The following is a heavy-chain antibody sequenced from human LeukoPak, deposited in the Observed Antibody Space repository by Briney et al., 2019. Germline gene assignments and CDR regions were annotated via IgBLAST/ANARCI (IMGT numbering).Heavy chain of an antibody. CDR2: IYYSGST. CDR1: GGSISSSSYY. Sequence: SETLSLTCTVSGGSISSSSYYWGWIRQPPGKGLEWIGSIYYSGSTYYNPSLKSRVTISVDTSKNQFSLKLSSVTAADTAVYYCARGRITMVRGDRNWFDPWGQGTLVTVSS. D-gene: IGHD3-10*01. CDR3: ARGRITMVRGDRNWFDP. V-gene: IGHV4-39*01. J-gene: IGHJ5*02.